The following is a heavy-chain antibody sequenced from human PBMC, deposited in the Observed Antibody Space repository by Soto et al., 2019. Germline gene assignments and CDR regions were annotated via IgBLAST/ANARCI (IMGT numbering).Heavy chain of an antibody. CDR3: ARDLNYWSLLIDH. V-gene: IGHV3-33*01. CDR1: GFSLSRYG. D-gene: IGHD2-8*02. CDR2: LWSDGIKT. Sequence: GGSLTLSCTASGFSLSRYGLHWVRQAPGKGLEWVAGLWSDGIKTSYTDSVKGRFTISRDTSKNMLYLQMNSLGAEDTAVYYCARDLNYWSLLIDHWGQGTLVTVSS. J-gene: IGHJ4*02.